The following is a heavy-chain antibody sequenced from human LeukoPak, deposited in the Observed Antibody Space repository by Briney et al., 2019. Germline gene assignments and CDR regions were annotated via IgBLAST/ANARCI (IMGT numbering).Heavy chain of an antibody. Sequence: GGSLRLSCAASGFTFNNYAMIWVRQAPGKGLEWVSAISGNGGTTYYADSVKGRFTISRDNSKNTLCLQMNSLRADDTAVYYCAKDRGYWGQGTLVTVSS. CDR2: ISGNGGTT. V-gene: IGHV3-23*01. CDR3: AKDRGY. CDR1: GFTFNNYA. J-gene: IGHJ4*02.